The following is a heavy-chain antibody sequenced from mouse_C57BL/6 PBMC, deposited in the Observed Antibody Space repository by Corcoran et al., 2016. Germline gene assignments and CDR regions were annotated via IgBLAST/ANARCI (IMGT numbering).Heavy chain of an antibody. V-gene: IGHV9-3*01. D-gene: IGHD1-1*01. CDR1: GYTFTTYG. Sequence: QIQLVQSGPELKKPGETVKISCKASGYTFTTYGMSWVKQAPGKGLKWMGWINTYSGVPTYADDFKGRFAFSLETSASTAYLQINNLKNEDTATYFCARSHLLRRPYFDYWGQGTTLTVSS. CDR2: INTYSGVP. CDR3: ARSHLLRRPYFDY. J-gene: IGHJ2*01.